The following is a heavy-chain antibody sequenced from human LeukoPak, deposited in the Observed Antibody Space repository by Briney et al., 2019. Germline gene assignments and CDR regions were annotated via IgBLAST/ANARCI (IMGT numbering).Heavy chain of an antibody. V-gene: IGHV4-31*03. CDR2: IYYSGST. CDR1: GGSISSGGYY. J-gene: IGHJ4*02. CDR3: AGDCSSTSCNLPVDY. Sequence: SETLSLTCTVSGGSISSGGYYWSWIRQHPGKGLEWIGYIYYSGSTYYNLSLKSRVTISVDTSKNQFSLKLSSVTAADTAVYYCAGDCSSTSCNLPVDYWGQGTLVTVSS. D-gene: IGHD2-2*01.